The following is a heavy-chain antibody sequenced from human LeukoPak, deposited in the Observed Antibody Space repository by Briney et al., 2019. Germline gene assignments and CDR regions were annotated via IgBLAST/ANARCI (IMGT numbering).Heavy chain of an antibody. CDR1: GFTVSSNY. V-gene: IGHV3-66*01. Sequence: GGSLRLSCAASGFTVSSNYMSWVRQAPGKGLEWVSVIYSGGSTYYADSVKGRFTISRDNSKNTLYLQMNSLRAEDTAAYYCARDVADCSGGSCYAYYYYGMDVWGQGTTVTVSS. J-gene: IGHJ6*02. CDR3: ARDVADCSGGSCYAYYYYGMDV. D-gene: IGHD2-15*01. CDR2: IYSGGST.